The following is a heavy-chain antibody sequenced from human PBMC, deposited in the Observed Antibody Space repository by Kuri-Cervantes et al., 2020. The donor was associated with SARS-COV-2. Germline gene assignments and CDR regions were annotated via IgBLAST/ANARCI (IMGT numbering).Heavy chain of an antibody. D-gene: IGHD2-15*01. J-gene: IGHJ4*02. Sequence: GESLKISCAASGFTFSSYEMNWVRQAPGKGLEWVSYISSSGSTIYYADSVKGRFTISRDNAKNSLYLQMTRLTADDTALYYCARDDCSGDTCYWGRIDYWGQGALVTVSS. CDR2: ISSSGSTI. V-gene: IGHV3-48*03. CDR1: GFTFSSYE. CDR3: ARDDCSGDTCYWGRIDY.